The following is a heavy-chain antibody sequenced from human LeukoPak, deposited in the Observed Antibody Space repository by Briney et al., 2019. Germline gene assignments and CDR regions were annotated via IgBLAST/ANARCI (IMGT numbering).Heavy chain of an antibody. V-gene: IGHV1-46*01. J-gene: IGHJ4*02. Sequence: ASVTVSCTASGYTFTSYYMHWVRQAPGQGLEWMGIISPSCGSTSYAQKFQGRVTMTRDTSTSTVYMELSSLRSEDTAVYYCARDSGLSSITMVRGVKYFDYWGQGTLVTVSS. D-gene: IGHD3-10*01. CDR2: ISPSCGST. CDR3: ARDSGLSSITMVRGVKYFDY. CDR1: GYTFTSYY.